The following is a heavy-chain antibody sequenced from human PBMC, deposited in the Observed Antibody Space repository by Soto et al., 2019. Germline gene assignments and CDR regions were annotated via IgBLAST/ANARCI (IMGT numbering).Heavy chain of an antibody. Sequence: QVQLQQWGAGLLKPSETLYLTCAVYGGSFSGYYWSWIRQPPGKGLEWIGEINHSGSTNYNPSLKSRVTISVDTSKNQFSLKLSSVTAADTAVYYCASLGGSTSGDYWGQGTLVTVSS. V-gene: IGHV4-34*01. D-gene: IGHD1-7*01. CDR3: ASLGGSTSGDY. J-gene: IGHJ4*02. CDR2: INHSGST. CDR1: GGSFSGYY.